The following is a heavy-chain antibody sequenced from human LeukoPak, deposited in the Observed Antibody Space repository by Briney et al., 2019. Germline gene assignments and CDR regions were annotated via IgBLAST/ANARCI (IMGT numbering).Heavy chain of an antibody. CDR2: FSGSGGGT. CDR1: GFTFSSYG. J-gene: IGHJ4*02. Sequence: GGSLRLSCAASGFTFSSYGMTWVRQAPGKGLEWVSAFSGSGGGTYYADSVKGRFTISRDTSKNTLSLQMNSLRAEDTAVYYCAGDKTTGGWYEFDYWGQGTLVTVSS. V-gene: IGHV3-23*01. D-gene: IGHD6-19*01. CDR3: AGDKTTGGWYEFDY.